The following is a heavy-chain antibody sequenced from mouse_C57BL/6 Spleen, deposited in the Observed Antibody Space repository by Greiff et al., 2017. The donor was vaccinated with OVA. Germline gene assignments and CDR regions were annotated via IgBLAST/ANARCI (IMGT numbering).Heavy chain of an antibody. CDR2: ISSGSSTI. Sequence: EVKLEESGGGLVKPGGSLKLSCAASGFTFSDYGMHWVRQAPEKGLEWVAYISSGSSTIYYADTVKGRFTISRDNAKNTLFLQMTSLRSEDTAMYYCARGTTVVAPAYWGQGTLVTVSA. CDR3: ARGTTVVAPAY. CDR1: GFTFSDYG. D-gene: IGHD1-1*01. V-gene: IGHV5-17*01. J-gene: IGHJ3*01.